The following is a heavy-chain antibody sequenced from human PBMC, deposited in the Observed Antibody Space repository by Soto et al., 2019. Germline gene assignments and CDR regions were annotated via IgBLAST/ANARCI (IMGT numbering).Heavy chain of an antibody. CDR3: AHRRYYYYEKDYFDY. D-gene: IGHD3-22*01. CDR1: GFSLSTSGVG. V-gene: IGHV2-5*02. Sequence: QITLKESGPTLVKPTQTLTLTCTFSGFSLSTSGVGVGWIRQPPGKALEWLALIYWDDDKRYSPSLKSRLTSTKDTSKNQVVLTMTNMDPVDTATYYCAHRRYYYYEKDYFDYWGQGTLVTVSS. J-gene: IGHJ4*02. CDR2: IYWDDDK.